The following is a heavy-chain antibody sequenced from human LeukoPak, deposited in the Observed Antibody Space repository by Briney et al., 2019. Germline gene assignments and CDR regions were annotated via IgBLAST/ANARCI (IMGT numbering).Heavy chain of an antibody. Sequence: SVKVSCKACGGTLRRYAISWVRQAPGQGREWVGGIISILGTANYAQKFQGRVTITADESTSTAYMELSSLRSEDTAVYYCARLNGNYGARHYYYYMDVWGKGATVTVSS. CDR2: IISILGTA. D-gene: IGHD4-17*01. V-gene: IGHV1-69*13. CDR3: ARLNGNYGARHYYYYMDV. J-gene: IGHJ6*03. CDR1: GGTLRRYA.